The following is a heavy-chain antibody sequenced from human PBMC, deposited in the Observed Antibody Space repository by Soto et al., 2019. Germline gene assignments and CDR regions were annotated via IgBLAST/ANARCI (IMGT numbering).Heavy chain of an antibody. CDR1: GGSISSYY. V-gene: IGHV4-59*01. Sequence: SETLSLTCTVSGGSISSYYWSWIRQPPGKGLEWIGYIYYSGSTNYNPSLKSRVTISVDTSKNQFSLKLSSVTAADTAVYYCARGGVVVVVAATRGPDAFDIWGQGTMVTVSS. CDR2: IYYSGST. D-gene: IGHD2-15*01. J-gene: IGHJ3*02. CDR3: ARGGVVVVVAATRGPDAFDI.